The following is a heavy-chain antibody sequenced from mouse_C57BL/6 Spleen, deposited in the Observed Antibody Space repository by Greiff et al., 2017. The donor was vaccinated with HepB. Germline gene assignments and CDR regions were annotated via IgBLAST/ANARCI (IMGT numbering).Heavy chain of an antibody. CDR1: GYTFTSYW. D-gene: IGHD2-3*01. V-gene: IGHV1-52*01. J-gene: IGHJ2*01. CDR2: IDPSDSET. Sequence: QVQLQQPGAELVRPGSSVKLSCKASGYTFTSYWMHWVKQRPIQGLEWIGNIDPSDSETHYNQKFKDKATLTVDKSSSTAYMHLSSLTSEDSAVYYCARYYDGHYFDYWGQGTTLTVSS. CDR3: ARYYDGHYFDY.